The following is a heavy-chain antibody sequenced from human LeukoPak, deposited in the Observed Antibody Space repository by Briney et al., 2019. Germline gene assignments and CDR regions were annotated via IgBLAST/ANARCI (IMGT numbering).Heavy chain of an antibody. CDR3: ARGANYYGSGSYYNCFDY. CDR2: MNPNSGNT. Sequence: ASVKVSCTASGYTFTSYDINWVRQATGQGLEWMGWMNPNSGNTGYAQKFQGRVTMTRNTSISTAYMELSSLRSEDTAVYYCARGANYYGSGSYYNCFDYWGQGTLVTVSS. V-gene: IGHV1-8*01. J-gene: IGHJ4*02. D-gene: IGHD3-10*01. CDR1: GYTFTSYD.